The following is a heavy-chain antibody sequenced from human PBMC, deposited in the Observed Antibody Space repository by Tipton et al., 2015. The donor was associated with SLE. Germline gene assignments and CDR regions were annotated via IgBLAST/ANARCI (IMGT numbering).Heavy chain of an antibody. Sequence: GLVKPSETLSLTRTVSDDSISDYYWTWIRQPPGKGLEWIGYIHDSGSTSYNPSLKSRVTISVDTSKNQFSLKLSSVTAADTAVYYCARLGGNDDYYFDYWGQGTLVTVSS. J-gene: IGHJ4*02. V-gene: IGHV4-59*12. CDR3: ARLGGNDDYYFDY. D-gene: IGHD1-1*01. CDR1: DDSISDYY. CDR2: IHDSGST.